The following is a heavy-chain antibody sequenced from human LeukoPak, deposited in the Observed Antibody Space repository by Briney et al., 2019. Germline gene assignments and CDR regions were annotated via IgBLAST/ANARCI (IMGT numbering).Heavy chain of an antibody. CDR1: GFTFSSYA. Sequence: GGSLRLSCAASGFTFSSYAMSWVRQAPGKGLEWASAISGSGGSTYYADSVKGRFTISRDNSKNTLYLQMNSLRAEDTAVYYCAKGPTWIRGGYWGQGTLVTVSS. V-gene: IGHV3-23*01. CDR3: AKGPTWIRGGY. CDR2: ISGSGGST. D-gene: IGHD5-12*01. J-gene: IGHJ4*02.